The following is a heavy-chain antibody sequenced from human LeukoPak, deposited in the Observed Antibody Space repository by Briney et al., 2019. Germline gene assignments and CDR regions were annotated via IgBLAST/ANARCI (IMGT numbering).Heavy chain of an antibody. J-gene: IGHJ6*02. V-gene: IGHV4-59*01. CDR3: ARDSWFGEEDLYYYGMDV. Sequence: PSETLSLTCTVSGGSISSYYWSWIRQPPGKGLEWIGYIYYSGSTNYNPSLKSRVTISVDTSKNQFSLKLSSVTAADTAVYYRARDSWFGEEDLYYYGMDVWGQGTTVTVSS. CDR2: IYYSGST. D-gene: IGHD3-10*01. CDR1: GGSISSYY.